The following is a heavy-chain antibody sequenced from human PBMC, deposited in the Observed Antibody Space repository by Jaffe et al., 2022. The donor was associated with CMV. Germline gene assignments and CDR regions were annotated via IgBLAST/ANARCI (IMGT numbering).Heavy chain of an antibody. Sequence: QVILRESGPALVKPTQTLTLTCTLSGLSLATTGMCVTWIRQSPGKAPEWLAAIDWGDDKYYITSLKTRLTISRDTSKNEVVLTMTNMGPADTATYYCAQIFAGGIYYYSPMGVWGRGTTVTVSS. J-gene: IGHJ6*02. V-gene: IGHV2-70*01. CDR1: GLSLATTGMC. CDR2: IDWGDDK. CDR3: AQIFAGGIYYYSPMGV. D-gene: IGHD2-15*01.